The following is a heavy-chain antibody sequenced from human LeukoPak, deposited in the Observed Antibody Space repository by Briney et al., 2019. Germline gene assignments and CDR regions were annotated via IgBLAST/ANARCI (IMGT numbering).Heavy chain of an antibody. CDR3: ARAGYSYGYVDYYYYYMHV. Sequence: GGCLRLSCAASGFTFSSYSMNWVRQAPGKGLEWVSSISSSSSYIYYADSVKGRFTISRDNAKNSLYLQMNSLRAEDTAVYYSARAGYSYGYVDYYYYYMHVWGKGTTVTVSS. CDR1: GFTFSSYS. J-gene: IGHJ6*03. D-gene: IGHD5-18*01. CDR2: ISSSSSYI. V-gene: IGHV3-21*01.